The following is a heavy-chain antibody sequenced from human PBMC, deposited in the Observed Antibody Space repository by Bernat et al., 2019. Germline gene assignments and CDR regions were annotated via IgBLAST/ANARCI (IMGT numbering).Heavy chain of an antibody. D-gene: IGHD1-26*01. CDR2: ISGSGAIT. Sequence: VQLVESGGGVVQPGRSLRLSCAASGFTFSSYSLTWVRQAPGKGLEWVSGISGSGAITHYADSVKGRFTISRDNSKNTLYLQMNILRAEDTALYFCAKAFGATSYYYAMDVWGQGTTVTVSS. J-gene: IGHJ6*02. CDR1: GFTFSSYS. V-gene: IGHV3-23*04. CDR3: AKAFGATSYYYAMDV.